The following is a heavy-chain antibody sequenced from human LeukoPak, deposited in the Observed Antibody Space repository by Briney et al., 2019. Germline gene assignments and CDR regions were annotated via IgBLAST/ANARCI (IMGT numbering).Heavy chain of an antibody. CDR1: GGSISSYY. D-gene: IGHD2-2*01. Sequence: SETLSLTCTVSGGSISSYYWSWIRQPPGKGLEWIGYIYYSGSTNYNPSLKSRVTIPVDTSKNQFSLKLSSVTAADTAVYYCARLRGVVPAASKRFDPWGQGTLVTVSS. CDR3: ARLRGVVPAASKRFDP. CDR2: IYYSGST. V-gene: IGHV4-59*01. J-gene: IGHJ5*02.